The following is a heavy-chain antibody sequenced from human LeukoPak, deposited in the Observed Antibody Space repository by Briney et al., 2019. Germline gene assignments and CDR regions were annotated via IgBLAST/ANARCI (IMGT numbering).Heavy chain of an antibody. CDR1: GFTFSSYA. CDR2: ISSSGVST. V-gene: IGHV3-23*01. CDR3: AKGTYCGGDCYSFDY. J-gene: IGHJ4*02. D-gene: IGHD2-21*01. Sequence: GGSLRLSCAASGFTFSSYAMTWVRQAPGKGLEWVLGISSSGVSTYYADSVKGRFTISRDNSKNTLYLQMNSLRAEDTAVYYCAKGTYCGGDCYSFDYWGQGTLVTVSS.